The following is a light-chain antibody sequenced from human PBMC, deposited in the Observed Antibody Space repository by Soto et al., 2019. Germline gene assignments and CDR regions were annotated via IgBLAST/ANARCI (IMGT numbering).Light chain of an antibody. CDR1: SSDVGIFNY. V-gene: IGLV2-8*01. CDR2: EVN. CDR3: CSYAGSNTLI. Sequence: QYVLTQPPSASGSPGQSVTISCTGTSSDVGIFNYVSWYQQHPDQAPKLLIFEVNKRPSGVPDRFSASKSGNTASLTVSGLQAEDEADYYCCSYAGSNTLIFGGGTKVTVL. J-gene: IGLJ2*01.